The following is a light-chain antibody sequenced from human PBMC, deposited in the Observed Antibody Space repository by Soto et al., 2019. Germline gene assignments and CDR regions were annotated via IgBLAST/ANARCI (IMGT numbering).Light chain of an antibody. CDR3: QSYDSSLSGSNV. CDR1: SSNIGAGYD. CDR2: NNN. V-gene: IGLV1-40*01. J-gene: IGLJ1*01. Sequence: QSVLTQPPSVSGAPGQRVTISCTGSSSNIGAGYDVHWYQQLPGTAPKLLIYNNNNRPSGVPDRFSGSKSGTSASLAITGLQAEDEADYYCQSYDSSLSGSNVFGTGTKVNVL.